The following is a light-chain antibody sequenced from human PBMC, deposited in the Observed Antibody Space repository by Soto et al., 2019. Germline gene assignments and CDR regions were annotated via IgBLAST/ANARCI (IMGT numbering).Light chain of an antibody. CDR1: QSVDINF. CDR3: QHLGGSSRT. J-gene: IGKJ4*02. CDR2: GAS. Sequence: EIVLTQSPGTLSLSPGERATLSCKSSQSVDINFLAWYQQKRGQPPRLLIYGASSRATGIPDRLSGSWSGTDFAFTITRVETGDCAGYYCQHLGGSSRTFGGGTNIELK. V-gene: IGKV3-20*01.